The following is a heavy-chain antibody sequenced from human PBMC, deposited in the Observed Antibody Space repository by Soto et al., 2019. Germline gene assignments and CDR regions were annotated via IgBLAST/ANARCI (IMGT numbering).Heavy chain of an antibody. CDR1: GGSISSSSYY. Sequence: SETLSLTCTVSGGSISSSSYYWGWIRQPPGKGLEWIGSIYYSGSTYYNPSLKSRVTISVDTSKNQFSLILSSVTAADTAVYYCARITRSPNSGYFDYWGQGALVTVSS. CDR3: ARITRSPNSGYFDY. D-gene: IGHD7-27*01. J-gene: IGHJ4*02. V-gene: IGHV4-39*07. CDR2: IYYSGST.